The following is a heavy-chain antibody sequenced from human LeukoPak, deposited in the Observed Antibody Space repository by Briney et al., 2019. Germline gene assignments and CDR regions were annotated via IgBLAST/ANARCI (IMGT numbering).Heavy chain of an antibody. J-gene: IGHJ4*02. V-gene: IGHV3-21*01. CDR2: ISGSSSYI. CDR1: GFTFSHYN. Sequence: GESLRLSCAASGFTFSHYNFHWVRQTPGKGLEWVSSISGSSSYIHYSDSVTGRFTISRDNAKKSLFLIMDSLRAEDTAVYYCARGSSNIAAANSPIDYWAQGTLVSVSS. CDR3: ARGSSNIAAANSPIDY. D-gene: IGHD6-25*01.